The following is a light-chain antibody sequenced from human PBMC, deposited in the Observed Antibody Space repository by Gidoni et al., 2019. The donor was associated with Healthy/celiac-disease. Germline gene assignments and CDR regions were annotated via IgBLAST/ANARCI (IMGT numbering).Light chain of an antibody. CDR3: QSYDSSLSGSVV. CDR2: GNS. Sequence: QSVLTQPPSVSRAPGQRVPISCTGSSSNIGAGSDVHWYQQLPGTAPKLLIYGNSNRPSGVPDRFSGSKSGTSASLAITGLQAEDEADYYCQSYDSSLSGSVVFGGGTKLTVL. J-gene: IGLJ2*01. CDR1: SSNIGAGSD. V-gene: IGLV1-40*01.